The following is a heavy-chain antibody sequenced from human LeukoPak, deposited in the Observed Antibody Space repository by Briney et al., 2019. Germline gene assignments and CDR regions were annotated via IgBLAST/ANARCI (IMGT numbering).Heavy chain of an antibody. CDR3: AKGGWGYYYGSGSYPQFDY. V-gene: IGHV3-9*01. CDR2: ISWNSGSI. J-gene: IGHJ4*02. Sequence: GGSLRLSCAASGFTFDDYAMHWVRQAPGKGLEWVSGISWNSGSIGYADSVKGRFTISRDNAKNSLYLQMNSLRAEDTALYYCAKGGWGYYYGSGSYPQFDYWGQGTLVTVSS. D-gene: IGHD3-10*01. CDR1: GFTFDDYA.